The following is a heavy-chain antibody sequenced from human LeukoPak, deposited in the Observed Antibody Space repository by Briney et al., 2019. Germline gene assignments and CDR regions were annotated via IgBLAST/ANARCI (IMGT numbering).Heavy chain of an antibody. J-gene: IGHJ6*02. CDR2: ISSSSSYI. V-gene: IGHV3-21*01. CDR1: GFTFSSYS. Sequence: GGSLRLSCAASGFTFSSYSMNWVRQAPGKGLEWVSSISSSSSYIYCADSVKGRFTISRDNAKNSLYLQMNSLRAEDTAVYYCARDSLRFLEWYRQPVFYYYGMDVWGQGTTVTVSS. D-gene: IGHD3-3*01. CDR3: ARDSLRFLEWYRQPVFYYYGMDV.